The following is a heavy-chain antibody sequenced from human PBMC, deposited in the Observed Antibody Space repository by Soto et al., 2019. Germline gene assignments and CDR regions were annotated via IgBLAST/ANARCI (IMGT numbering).Heavy chain of an antibody. D-gene: IGHD7-27*01. CDR1: GGTFSSYA. Sequence: SVKVSCKASGGTFSSYAISWVRQAPGQGLEWMGGIIPIFGTANYAQKFQGRVTITADESTSTAYMELSSLRSEDTAVYYCARANFQDSPLHWDFDLWGRGTLVTVSS. V-gene: IGHV1-69*13. CDR2: IIPIFGTA. J-gene: IGHJ2*01. CDR3: ARANFQDSPLHWDFDL.